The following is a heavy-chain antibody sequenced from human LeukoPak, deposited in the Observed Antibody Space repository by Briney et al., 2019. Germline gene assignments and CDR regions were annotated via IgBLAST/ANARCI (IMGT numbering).Heavy chain of an antibody. Sequence: GGSLRLSCAASGFSFSSHWMNWVRQAPGKGPEWVANINPDGSGKYYVDSVKGRFSISRDSAKSSMYLQMDSLRAEDTAVYYCARGIHNSCDYWGQGALVTVSS. D-gene: IGHD6-6*01. J-gene: IGHJ4*02. CDR1: GFSFSSHW. V-gene: IGHV3-7*05. CDR2: INPDGSGK. CDR3: ARGIHNSCDY.